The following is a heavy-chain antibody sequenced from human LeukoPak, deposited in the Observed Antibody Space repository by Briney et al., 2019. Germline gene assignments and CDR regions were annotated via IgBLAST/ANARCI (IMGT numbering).Heavy chain of an antibody. CDR1: GFTFNSYP. V-gene: IGHV3-64*04. D-gene: IGHD6-13*01. CDR3: AKDQSSNYFDY. CDR2: ISRNGGST. J-gene: IGHJ4*02. Sequence: PGGSLRLSCSASGFTFNSYPVHWVRQAPGKGLEYVSGISRNGGSTYYADSVKGRFTISRDNSKNTLHLQMTSLRTEDTAVYYCAKDQSSNYFDYWGQGTLVTVSS.